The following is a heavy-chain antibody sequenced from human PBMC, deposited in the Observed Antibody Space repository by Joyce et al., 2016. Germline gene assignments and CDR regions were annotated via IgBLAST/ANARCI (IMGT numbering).Heavy chain of an antibody. J-gene: IGHJ4*02. D-gene: IGHD6-19*01. CDR2: VSYDRSSS. CDR1: GFSFTSHI. Sequence: QVQLVESGGGVVQPGRTLSLSCAASGFSFTSHIMYWVRQAPGKGLEWVAGVSYDRSSSYYADSMMGRFTVSRDNSKNTLYLQMNILRVEDTAVYYCARDNPSRGCIDYWGQGTLVTVSS. V-gene: IGHV3-30-3*01. CDR3: ARDNPSRGCIDY.